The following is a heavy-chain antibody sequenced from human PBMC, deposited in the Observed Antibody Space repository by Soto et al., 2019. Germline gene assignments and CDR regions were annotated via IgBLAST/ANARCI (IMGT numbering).Heavy chain of an antibody. J-gene: IGHJ4*02. D-gene: IGHD1-26*01. CDR3: ARGPPIVGHTKTLDS. Sequence: SETLSLTCSVSGGSITNSNWWSWVRLPPAKGLEWIGDIYHAGSTKYNPSLERRVTISVDKSKNQFALTLTSVTAAETAVYFCARGPPIVGHTKTLDSSGRGTLLTVS. CDR1: GGSITNSNW. CDR2: IYHAGST. V-gene: IGHV4-4*02.